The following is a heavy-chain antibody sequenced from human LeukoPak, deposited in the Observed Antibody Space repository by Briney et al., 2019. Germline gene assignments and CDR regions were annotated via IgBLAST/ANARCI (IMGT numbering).Heavy chain of an antibody. V-gene: IGHV3-13*01. CDR1: GFTFSSYD. CDR2: IGTAGDT. CDR3: ARGGLRGGSYYFDY. J-gene: IGHJ4*02. D-gene: IGHD3-16*01. Sequence: PGGSLRLSCAASGFTFSSYDMHWVRQATGKGLEWVSAIGTAGDTYYPGSVKGRFTISRENAKNSLYLQMNSLRAGDTAVYYCARGGLRGGSYYFDYWGQGTLVTVSS.